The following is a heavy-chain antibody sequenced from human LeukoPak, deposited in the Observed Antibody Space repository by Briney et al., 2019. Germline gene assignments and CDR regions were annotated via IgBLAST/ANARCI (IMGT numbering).Heavy chain of an antibody. CDR3: ARTRDYYYYMDV. J-gene: IGHJ6*03. CDR1: GYSISSGYY. Sequence: SETLSLTCAVSGYSISSGYYWGWIRQPPGKGLEWIRSIYHSGSTYYNPSLKSRVTISVDTSKNQFSLKLSSVTAADTAVYYCARTRDYYYYMDVWGKGTTVTVSS. CDR2: IYHSGST. V-gene: IGHV4-38-2*01.